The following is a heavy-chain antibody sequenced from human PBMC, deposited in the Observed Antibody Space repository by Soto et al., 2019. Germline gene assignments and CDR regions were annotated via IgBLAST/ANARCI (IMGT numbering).Heavy chain of an antibody. CDR2: IYYIGST. J-gene: IGHJ6*03. CDR1: GGSISSSSYC. D-gene: IGHD3-10*01. CDR3: ASAPPPRGALFGYYYLDV. V-gene: IGHV4-39*01. Sequence: SETLSLTCTVSGGSISSSSYCWGWIRQPPGKGLEWIGSIYYIGSTYYNPSLKTRVTISLDTSKNQFSLKLSSVTAADTAVYYCASAPPPRGALFGYYYLDVWGKGTTVTVSS.